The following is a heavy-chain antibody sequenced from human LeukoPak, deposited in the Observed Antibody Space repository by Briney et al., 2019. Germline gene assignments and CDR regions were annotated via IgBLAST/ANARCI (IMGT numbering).Heavy chain of an antibody. CDR3: ARGKYYYDSSGYYWDFTDY. V-gene: IGHV1-8*03. D-gene: IGHD3-22*01. CDR2: MNPNSGNT. CDR1: GYTFTGYY. Sequence: ASVKVSCKASGYTFTGYYMHWVRQAPGQGLEWMGWMNPNSGNTGYAQKFQGRVTITRNTSISTAYMELSSLRSEDTAVYYCARGKYYYDSSGYYWDFTDYWGQGTLVTVSS. J-gene: IGHJ4*02.